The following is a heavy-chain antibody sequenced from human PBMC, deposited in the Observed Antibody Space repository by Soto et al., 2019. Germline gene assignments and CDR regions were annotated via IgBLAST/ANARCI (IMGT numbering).Heavy chain of an antibody. D-gene: IGHD3-3*01. CDR1: GGSFSGYY. V-gene: IGHV4-34*01. Sequence: LSLTCAVYGGSFSGYYWSWIRQPPGKGLEWIGEINHSGSTNYNPSLKSRVTISVDTSKNQFSLKLSSVTAADTAVYYCARGLPLTIFGVVTIFDPWGQGTLVTVSS. CDR2: INHSGST. J-gene: IGHJ5*02. CDR3: ARGLPLTIFGVVTIFDP.